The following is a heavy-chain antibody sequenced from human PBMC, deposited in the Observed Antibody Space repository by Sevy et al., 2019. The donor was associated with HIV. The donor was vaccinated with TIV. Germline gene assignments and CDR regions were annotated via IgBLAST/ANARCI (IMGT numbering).Heavy chain of an antibody. V-gene: IGHV4-4*02. Sequence: SETLSLTCAVSGGSISSVNWWHWVRQPPGKGLEWIGEIYHSGSTNYNPSLKSRVTISVDNSKNQFSLKLSSVTAADTAVYYCARGGETPRGFDPWGQGSLVTASS. CDR3: ARGGETPRGFDP. CDR1: GGSISSVNW. CDR2: IYHSGST. J-gene: IGHJ5*02. D-gene: IGHD3-16*01.